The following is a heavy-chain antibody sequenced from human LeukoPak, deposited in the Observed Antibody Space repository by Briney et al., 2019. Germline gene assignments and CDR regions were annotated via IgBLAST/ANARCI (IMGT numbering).Heavy chain of an antibody. CDR3: AHVVVNGAHFDY. CDR2: IYWDDDK. V-gene: IGHV2-5*02. Sequence: AGPTHLNATQTLTPTCTFSGFSLTTSGVGVGWIRQPPGEALEWLALIYWDDDKHYSPSLKSRHTITKDTYKNQVILRMTNMDPVDTGTYTCAHVVVNGAHFDYWGKLVIVTVSS. CDR1: GFSLTTSGVG. D-gene: IGHD2-21*01. J-gene: IGHJ4*02.